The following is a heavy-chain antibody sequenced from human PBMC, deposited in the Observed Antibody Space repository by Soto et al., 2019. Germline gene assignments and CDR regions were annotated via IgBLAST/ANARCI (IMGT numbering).Heavy chain of an antibody. V-gene: IGHV6-1*01. D-gene: IGHD6-13*01. Sequence: SQTLSLTCAISGDSVSSNSAAWNWIRQSPSRGLEWLGRTYYRSKWYNDYAVSVKSRITINPDTSKNQFSLQLNSVTPEDTAVYYCARDKPRPIAAAGPYYFEYWGQGTLVTVSS. J-gene: IGHJ4*02. CDR3: ARDKPRPIAAAGPYYFEY. CDR2: TYYRSKWYN. CDR1: GDSVSSNSAA.